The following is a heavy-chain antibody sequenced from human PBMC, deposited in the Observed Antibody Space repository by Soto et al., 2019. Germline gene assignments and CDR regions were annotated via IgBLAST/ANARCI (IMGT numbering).Heavy chain of an antibody. D-gene: IGHD3-22*01. J-gene: IGHJ4*02. CDR2: ISGSGAGT. V-gene: IGHV3-23*01. CDR3: AKSTAQYYDISAYDY. CDR1: GFTFSSYA. Sequence: GGSLRLSCAASGFTFSSYAMSWVRQAPGKGLEWVSGISGSGAGTQYAGSVKGRFTISRDNSKNTLFLQMNSLRAEDSAVFYCAKSTAQYYDISAYDYWGQGTLVTVSS.